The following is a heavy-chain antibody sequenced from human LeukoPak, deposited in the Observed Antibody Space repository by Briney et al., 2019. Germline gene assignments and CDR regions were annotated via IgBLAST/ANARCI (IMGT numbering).Heavy chain of an antibody. V-gene: IGHV4-59*01. CDR2: IYYSGST. CDR3: ARRYGDAY. J-gene: IGHJ4*02. D-gene: IGHD4-17*01. Sequence: SETLSLTCTVSGGSISSYYWSWIRQPPGKGLEWIGYIYYSGSTNYNPSLKSRVTISVDTSKNQFSLKLGAVTAADTAVYYCARRYGDAYWGQGTLVTVSS. CDR1: GGSISSYY.